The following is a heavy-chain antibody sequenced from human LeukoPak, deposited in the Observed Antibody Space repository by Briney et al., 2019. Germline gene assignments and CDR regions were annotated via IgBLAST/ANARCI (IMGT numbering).Heavy chain of an antibody. D-gene: IGHD5/OR15-5a*01. CDR3: AKDLRLPSAY. J-gene: IGHJ4*02. Sequence: PGGSLRLPCAASGFTFSSAAMTWVRQAPGKGLEWVSSISTSGGNMLYAESVKGRFTISRDNSKNTLYLQMNSLRDEDTALYYCAKDLRLPSAYWGQGTLVTVSS. V-gene: IGHV3-23*01. CDR1: GFTFSSAA. CDR2: ISTSGGNM.